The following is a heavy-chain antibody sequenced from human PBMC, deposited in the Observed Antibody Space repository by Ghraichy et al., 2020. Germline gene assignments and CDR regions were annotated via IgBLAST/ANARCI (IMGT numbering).Heavy chain of an antibody. D-gene: IGHD3-3*01. J-gene: IGHJ3*01. CDR3: ARSGNFRALDL. V-gene: IGHV3-48*02. CDR2: ISFTSNTI. Sequence: GESLNISCVASGFAFSSYGFHWVRQAPGKGLEWISYISFTSNTIYYADSVEGRFTISRDNAKNSLYLQMNSLRHEDTAVYFCARSGNFRALDLWDQGTLVTVSS. CDR1: GFAFSSYG.